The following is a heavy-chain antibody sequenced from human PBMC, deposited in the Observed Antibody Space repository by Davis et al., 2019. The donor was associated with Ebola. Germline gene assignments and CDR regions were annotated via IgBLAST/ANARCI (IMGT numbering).Heavy chain of an antibody. CDR1: GFIFRSYV. CDR3: AKDSGWFALYAMDV. V-gene: IGHV3-23*01. D-gene: IGHD3-10*01. Sequence: GESLKISCAASGFIFRSYVMSWVRQAPGKGLEWVSTFGTSGDTYYADSVKGRFTISRDNSKNTLYLQMSSLRADDTAVYYCAKDSGWFALYAMDVWGKGTPVTVSS. CDR2: FGTSGDT. J-gene: IGHJ6*04.